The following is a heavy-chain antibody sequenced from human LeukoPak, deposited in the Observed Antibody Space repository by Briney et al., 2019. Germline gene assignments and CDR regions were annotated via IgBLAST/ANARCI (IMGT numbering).Heavy chain of an antibody. Sequence: ASVKVSCKASGYTFTGYYMRWVRQAPGQGLEWMGRINPNSGGTNYAQKFQGRVTMTRDTSISTAYMELSRLRSDDTAVYYCARDQNYYGSGSYLTLFDYWGQGTLVTVSS. J-gene: IGHJ4*02. CDR1: GYTFTGYY. D-gene: IGHD3-10*01. V-gene: IGHV1-2*06. CDR3: ARDQNYYGSGSYLTLFDY. CDR2: INPNSGGT.